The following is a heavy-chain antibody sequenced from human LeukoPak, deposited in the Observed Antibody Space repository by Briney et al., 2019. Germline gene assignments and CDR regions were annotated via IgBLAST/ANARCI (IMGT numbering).Heavy chain of an antibody. D-gene: IGHD4-11*01. CDR2: INHSGYT. CDR1: GVSFDDYY. Sequence: SETLSLTCAVSGVSFDDYYWSWVRQTPGKGLEWIGEINHSGYTNDNPSLKSRVTLSTDTSRKQFSLNLRSVTVADAGIYYCTRMTRGHDYWGQGTQVTVSS. CDR3: TRMTRGHDY. J-gene: IGHJ4*02. V-gene: IGHV4-34*01.